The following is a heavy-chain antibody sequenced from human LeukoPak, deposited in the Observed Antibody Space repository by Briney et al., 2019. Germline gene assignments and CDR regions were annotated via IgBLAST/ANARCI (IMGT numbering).Heavy chain of an antibody. CDR3: ARGEGTLAGRRWPYYFYYYMDV. CDR2: INHSRTT. J-gene: IGHJ6*03. CDR1: GGSFSDYY. V-gene: IGHV4-34*01. D-gene: IGHD6-19*01. Sequence: PSETLSLTCVVYGGSFSDYYRSWVRQPPGKGLEWIGEINHSRTTKYNPSLKSRLTISIHTSNNQFSLNLNSVTAADTAVYYCARGEGTLAGRRWPYYFYYYMDVWGKGTTVTISS.